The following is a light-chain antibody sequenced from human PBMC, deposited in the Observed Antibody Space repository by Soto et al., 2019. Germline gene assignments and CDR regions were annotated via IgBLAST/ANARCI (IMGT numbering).Light chain of an antibody. CDR1: QSVLHSSNSRNY. CDR3: QQYYSSPWT. Sequence: DIVMTQSPVSLAASLGERATINCKSSQSVLHSSNSRNYLAWYQQKPGQPPKLLFYWASTREFGVPDRFSGSGSGTDFTLTISSLQAEDVAVYYCQQYYSSPWTFGQGSRVEIK. V-gene: IGKV4-1*01. CDR2: WAS. J-gene: IGKJ1*01.